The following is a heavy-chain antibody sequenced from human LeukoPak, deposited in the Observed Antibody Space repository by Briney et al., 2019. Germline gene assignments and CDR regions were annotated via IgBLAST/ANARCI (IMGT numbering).Heavy chain of an antibody. Sequence: SETLSLTCTVSGGSISSYYWSWIRQPPGKGLEWIAYISDIGSINYNPSLKSRVTISLDTSKNQFSLKLSSVTAADTAVYYSARHPPRDIVEFWGRGTLVTVSS. CDR2: ISDIGSI. D-gene: IGHD2-15*01. CDR3: ARHPPRDIVEF. CDR1: GGSISSYY. J-gene: IGHJ4*02. V-gene: IGHV4-59*08.